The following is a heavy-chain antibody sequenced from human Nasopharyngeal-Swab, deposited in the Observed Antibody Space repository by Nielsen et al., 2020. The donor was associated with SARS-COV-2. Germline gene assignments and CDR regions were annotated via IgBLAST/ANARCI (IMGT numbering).Heavy chain of an antibody. Sequence: GASLKISCAASGFIFSASAMHWVRQAPGQGLEWLGRIGDKDHNYATTYGASVKGRFTISRDDSKNTAFLQMDSLKTEDTALYYCTTDFYFDYWGQGTLVTVSS. V-gene: IGHV3-73*01. CDR2: IGDKDHNYAT. CDR1: GFIFSASA. J-gene: IGHJ4*02. CDR3: TTDFYFDY.